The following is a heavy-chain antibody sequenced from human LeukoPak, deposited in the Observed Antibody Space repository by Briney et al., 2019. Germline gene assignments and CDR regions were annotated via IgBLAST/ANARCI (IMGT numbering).Heavy chain of an antibody. CDR2: IYSSGST. CDR3: ARDKGGYYDSSGTDAFDI. CDR1: GASLRSGSNY. D-gene: IGHD3-22*01. Sequence: PSETLSLTCSVSGASLRSGSNYWGWIGQPPGKTLEWIGSIYSSGSTYYNPSLKSRVIIIIDTPKNHFSLTLSSVTAADTAVYYCARDKGGYYDSSGTDAFDIWGQGTMVTVSS. V-gene: IGHV4-39*07. J-gene: IGHJ3*02.